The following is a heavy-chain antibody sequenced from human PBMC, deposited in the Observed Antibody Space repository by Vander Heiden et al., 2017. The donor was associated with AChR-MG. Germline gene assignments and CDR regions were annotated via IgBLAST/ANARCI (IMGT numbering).Heavy chain of an antibody. V-gene: IGHV3-23*01. J-gene: IGHJ4*02. Sequence: EVQLLESGGGLVQPGGSLRLSCAASGFTFSSYAMSWVRQAPGKGLEWVSAISGSGGSTYYADSVKGRFTISRDNSKNTRYLKMNSLRAEETAVYYCAKDAPDEGAPNDYFDYWGQGTLVTVSS. CDR2: ISGSGGST. CDR1: GFTFSSYA. CDR3: AKDAPDEGAPNDYFDY.